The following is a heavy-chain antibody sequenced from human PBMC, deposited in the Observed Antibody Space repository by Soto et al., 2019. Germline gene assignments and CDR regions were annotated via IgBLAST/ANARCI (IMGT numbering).Heavy chain of an antibody. CDR2: TYYSGST. V-gene: IGHV4-59*01. J-gene: IGHJ4*02. Sequence: PSETLSLTCTVSGGSISSYYWIWIRQPPGKGLEWIGYTYYSGSTNYNPSLKSRVTISVDTSKNQFSLKLSSVTAADTAVYYCARDLRDGYNYSPLPRFDYWGQGTLVTVSS. CDR1: GGSISSYY. D-gene: IGHD5-12*01. CDR3: ARDLRDGYNYSPLPRFDY.